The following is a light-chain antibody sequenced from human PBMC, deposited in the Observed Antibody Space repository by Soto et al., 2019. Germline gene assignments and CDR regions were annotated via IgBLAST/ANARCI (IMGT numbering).Light chain of an antibody. Sequence: DIQMTQSPSTLSASVGDRVTITCRASQSISSWLAWYQQKPGKAPKLLIYKASSLESGVPSRFSGSGSGTEFTLTIISLQPDNFATYYCQQYNSYWTFGQGTKV. CDR1: QSISSW. J-gene: IGKJ1*01. CDR3: QQYNSYWT. V-gene: IGKV1-5*03. CDR2: KAS.